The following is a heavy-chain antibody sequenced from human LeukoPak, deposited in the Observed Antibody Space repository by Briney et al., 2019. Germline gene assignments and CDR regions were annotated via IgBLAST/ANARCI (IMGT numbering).Heavy chain of an antibody. D-gene: IGHD3-22*01. CDR3: ARESGSSGYSSYFDC. V-gene: IGHV3-7*03. CDR1: GFTFSSYA. CDR2: IKQGGSEK. J-gene: IGHJ4*02. Sequence: PGGSLRLSCAASGFTFSSYAMSWVRQAPGKGLEWVANIKQGGSEKYYVDSVKGRFTISRDNAKNSLYLQMNSLRAEDTAVYYCARESGSSGYSSYFDCWGQGTLVTVSS.